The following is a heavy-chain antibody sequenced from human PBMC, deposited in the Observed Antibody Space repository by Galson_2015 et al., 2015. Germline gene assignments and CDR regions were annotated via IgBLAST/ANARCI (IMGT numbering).Heavy chain of an antibody. Sequence: SLRLSCAASGFTFSSYWMSWVRQAPGKGLEWVANIKQDGSEKYYVDSVKGRFTISRDNAKNSLYLHMNSLRAEDTAVYYCARDRDSSSWDANFDYWGQGTLVTVSS. CDR1: GFTFSSYW. CDR2: IKQDGSEK. D-gene: IGHD6-13*01. CDR3: ARDRDSSSWDANFDY. J-gene: IGHJ4*02. V-gene: IGHV3-7*01.